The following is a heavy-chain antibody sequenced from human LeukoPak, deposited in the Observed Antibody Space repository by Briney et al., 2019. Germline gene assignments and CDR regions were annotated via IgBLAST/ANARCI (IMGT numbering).Heavy chain of an antibody. CDR2: VNHSGST. J-gene: IGHJ4*02. D-gene: IGHD3-16*01. CDR3: ARISRWGPY. CDR1: GGSFSGYY. Sequence: SETLSLTCAVYGGSFSGYYWSWIRQPPGKGLEWIGEVNHSGSTNYNPSLKSRVTIPVDTSKNQFSLKLSSVTAADTAVYYCARISRWGPYWGQGILVTVSS. V-gene: IGHV4-34*01.